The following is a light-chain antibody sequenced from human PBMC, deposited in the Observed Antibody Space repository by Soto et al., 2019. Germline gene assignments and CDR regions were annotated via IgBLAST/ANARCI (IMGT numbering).Light chain of an antibody. Sequence: EIVVTQSPGTLSLTPGERATLSCRASQSVSSSYLAWYQQKPGQAPRLLIYGASSRATGIPDRFSGSGSGTDFTLTISRLEPEDFAVYYCQQYGSSTYTCGQGTKGDIK. V-gene: IGKV3-20*01. CDR2: GAS. CDR3: QQYGSSTYT. CDR1: QSVSSSY. J-gene: IGKJ2*01.